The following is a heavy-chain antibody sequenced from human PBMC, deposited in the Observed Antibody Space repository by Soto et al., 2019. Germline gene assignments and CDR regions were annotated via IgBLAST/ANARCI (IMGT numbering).Heavy chain of an antibody. J-gene: IGHJ5*02. Sequence: QVQLVQSGAEVKKPGSSVKVSCKASGGTFSSYTISWVRQAPGQGLEWMGRIIPILGIANYAQKFQGRVTITADKSTSTAYMELSSLRSEDTAVYYCAREGMIGGYWFDAWGQGTLVTVSS. CDR1: GGTFSSYT. CDR3: AREGMIGGYWFDA. V-gene: IGHV1-69*08. D-gene: IGHD3-16*01. CDR2: IIPILGIA.